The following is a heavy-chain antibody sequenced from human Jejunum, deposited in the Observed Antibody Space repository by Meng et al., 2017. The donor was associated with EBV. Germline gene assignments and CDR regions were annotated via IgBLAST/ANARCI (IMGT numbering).Heavy chain of an antibody. CDR2: INHGGGA. J-gene: IGHJ5*02. D-gene: IGHD3-10*01. Sequence: QRQHQQWGAGLLKPSETLSLTRAVYGGSFSDYYWTWIRQPPGKGLEWIGEINHGGGAIYNPSLKSRVTISVDTSKNQFSLKLSSVTAADTAVYYCARLGGYASGTYYPIDPWGQGTLVTVSS. CDR3: ARLGGYASGTYYPIDP. V-gene: IGHV4-34*01. CDR1: GGSFSDYY.